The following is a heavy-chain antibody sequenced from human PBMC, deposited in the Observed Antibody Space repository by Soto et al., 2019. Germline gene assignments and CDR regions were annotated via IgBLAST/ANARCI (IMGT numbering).Heavy chain of an antibody. D-gene: IGHD6-13*01. CDR1: VFTFSSYW. V-gene: IGHV3-7*01. CDR2: IKKDGSEK. J-gene: IGHJ4*02. CDR3: VRDHAVAASDY. Sequence: GSLRLSCAVSVFTFSSYWMSWVRQGSGKGLEWVANIKKDGSEKYYVDSVKGRFTISRDNAKNSLYLQMNSLRAEDTAVYYCVRDHAVAASDYWGQGALVTVSS.